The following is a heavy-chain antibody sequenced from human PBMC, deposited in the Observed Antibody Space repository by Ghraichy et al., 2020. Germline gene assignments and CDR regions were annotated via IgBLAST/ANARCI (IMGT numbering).Heavy chain of an antibody. J-gene: IGHJ4*02. CDR3: ARDGPYYYDSSGYFPFN. CDR1: GFTFSSYG. Sequence: GESLNISCAASGFTFSSYGMHWVRQAPGKGLEWVAVIWYDGSNKYYVDSVKGRFTISRDNSKNTLYLQMNSLRAEDTAVYYCARDGPYYYDSSGYFPFNWGQGTLVTVSS. V-gene: IGHV3-33*01. CDR2: IWYDGSNK. D-gene: IGHD3-22*01.